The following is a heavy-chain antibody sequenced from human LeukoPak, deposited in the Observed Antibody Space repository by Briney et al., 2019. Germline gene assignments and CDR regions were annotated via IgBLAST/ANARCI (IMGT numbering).Heavy chain of an antibody. D-gene: IGHD2-2*01. CDR2: IYYSGST. J-gene: IGHJ4*02. V-gene: IGHV4-61*01. CDR3: ARQYGDFDY. CDR1: GGSVSSGSYY. Sequence: PSETLSLTCTVSGGSVSSGSYYWSWIRQPPGKGLEWIGYIYYSGSTNYNPSLKSRVTISVDTSKNQFSLKLSSVTAADTAVYYCARQYGDFDYWGQGTLVTVSS.